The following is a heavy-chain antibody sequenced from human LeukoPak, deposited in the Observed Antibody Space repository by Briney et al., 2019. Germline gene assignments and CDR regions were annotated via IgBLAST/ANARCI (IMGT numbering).Heavy chain of an antibody. CDR1: GGSISSYY. CDR2: IYYSGST. CDR3: ARAHSPGPVVTPWLDRFDP. D-gene: IGHD4-23*01. V-gene: IGHV4-59*01. Sequence: SETLSLTCTVSGGSISSYYWSWIRQPPGKGLEWIGYIYYSGSTNYNPSLKSRVTISVDTSKNQFSLRLSSVTAADTAVYYCARAHSPGPVVTPWLDRFDPWGQGTLVTVSS. J-gene: IGHJ5*02.